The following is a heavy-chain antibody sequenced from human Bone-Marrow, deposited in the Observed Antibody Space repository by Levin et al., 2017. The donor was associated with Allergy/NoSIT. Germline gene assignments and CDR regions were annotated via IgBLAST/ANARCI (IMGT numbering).Heavy chain of an antibody. D-gene: IGHD4-11*01. CDR3: ARAIPFTVTRVLGWFDP. J-gene: IGHJ5*02. CDR1: GGTFSSYA. CDR2: IIPIFGTA. V-gene: IGHV1-69*06. Sequence: PKASVKVSCKASGGTFSSYAISWVRQAPGQGLEWMGGIIPIFGTANYAQKFQGRVTITADKSTSTAYMELSSLRSEDTAVYYCARAIPFTVTRVLGWFDPWGQGTLVTVSS.